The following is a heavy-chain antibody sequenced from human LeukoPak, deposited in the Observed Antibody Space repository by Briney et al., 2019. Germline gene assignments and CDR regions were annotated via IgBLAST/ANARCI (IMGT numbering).Heavy chain of an antibody. D-gene: IGHD1-26*01. J-gene: IGHJ3*02. V-gene: IGHV3-33*01. CDR2: IWYDGSNK. Sequence: GGSLRLSCAASGFTFSSYGMHWVRQAPGEGLEWVAVIWYDGSNKYYADSVKGRFTISRDNSKNTLYLQMNSLRAEDTAVYYCASGLEWELPRYLVGDAFDIWGQGTMVTVSS. CDR3: ASGLEWELPRYLVGDAFDI. CDR1: GFTFSSYG.